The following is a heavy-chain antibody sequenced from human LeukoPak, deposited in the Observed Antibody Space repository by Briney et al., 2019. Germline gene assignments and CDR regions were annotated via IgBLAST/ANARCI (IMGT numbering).Heavy chain of an antibody. J-gene: IGHJ4*02. D-gene: IGHD2-8*01. V-gene: IGHV1-46*01. CDR2: INPSGSST. Sequence: ASVKVSCKASGYTFTDYYMHWVRQAPGQGLEWMGIINPSGSSTSYAQKFQGRVTVTRDTSTSTVYMDLSSLRSDDTAVYYCARDFANGEEGYFDYWGQGTLVTVSS. CDR3: ARDFANGEEGYFDY. CDR1: GYTFTDYY.